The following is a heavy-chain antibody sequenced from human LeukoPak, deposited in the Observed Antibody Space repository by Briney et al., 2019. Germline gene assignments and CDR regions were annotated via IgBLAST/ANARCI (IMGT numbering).Heavy chain of an antibody. J-gene: IGHJ4*02. D-gene: IGHD6-13*01. CDR3: ARHCGIAAAGTIDF. CDR2: ISYSGST. Sequence: SETLSLTSNVSAVSISSYYRSRIRQPPGKRQEWPGYISYSGSTNYNPSRKSLVTISVDTSQNHYSLKLSSVTVADTAVYYCARHCGIAAAGTIDFWGQGTLVTVSS. CDR1: AVSISSYY. V-gene: IGHV4-59*08.